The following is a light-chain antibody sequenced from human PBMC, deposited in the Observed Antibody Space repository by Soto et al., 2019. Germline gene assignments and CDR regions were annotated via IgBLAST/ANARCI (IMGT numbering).Light chain of an antibody. CDR3: CSYAGSSTYV. CDR1: SSDVGGHNS. Sequence: QSALTQPASVSGSPGQSITISCTGTSSDVGGHNSVSWYQQHPGKAPKLMIYEVSNRPSGVSNRFSGSKSGNTASLTISGLQAEDEADYYCCSYAGSSTYVFGTGTKVTV. CDR2: EVS. J-gene: IGLJ1*01. V-gene: IGLV2-14*01.